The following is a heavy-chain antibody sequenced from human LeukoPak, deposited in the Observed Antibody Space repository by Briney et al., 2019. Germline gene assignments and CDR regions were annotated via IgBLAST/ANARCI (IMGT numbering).Heavy chain of an antibody. J-gene: IGHJ1*01. CDR1: GASSDSMRYSY. CDR3: AVGRKSALTYRYFQH. D-gene: IGHD4-11*01. CDR2: IQPGGST. Sequence: PSETLSLTCTVSGASSDSMRYSYWSWIRQPAGKGLEWMGRIQPGGSTNDNPSLKSRLTMSLDTSKSQFSLRLSSVTAADTAVYYCAVGRKSALTYRYFQHWGRGTLVTVSS. V-gene: IGHV4-4*07.